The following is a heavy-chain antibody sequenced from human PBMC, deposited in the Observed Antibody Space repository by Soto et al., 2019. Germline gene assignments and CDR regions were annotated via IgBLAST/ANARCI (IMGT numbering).Heavy chain of an antibody. CDR2: IKQDGTEK. D-gene: IGHD5-18*01. CDR1: GFTFSRYW. V-gene: IGHV3-7*01. CDR3: ARGDTPMITGMDSFDI. Sequence: LRLSCAASGFTFSRYWMNWVRQAPGKGLEWVANIKQDGTEKNYVDSVKGRFTIPRDNARKSLYLQMDSLRAEDTAVYFCARGDTPMITGMDSFDIWGQGTMVTVSS. J-gene: IGHJ3*02.